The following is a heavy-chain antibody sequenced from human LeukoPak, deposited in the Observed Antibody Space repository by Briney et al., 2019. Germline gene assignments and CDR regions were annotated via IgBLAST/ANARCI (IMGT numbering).Heavy chain of an antibody. Sequence: GGSLRLSCAASGFTFSSYAMHWVRQAPGKGLEWVAVISYDGSNKYYADSVKGRFTISRDNAKNSLYLQMNSLRAEDTAVYYCARKGAVAGYFDYWGQGTLVTVSS. CDR1: GFTFSSYA. CDR3: ARKGAVAGYFDY. J-gene: IGHJ4*02. CDR2: ISYDGSNK. V-gene: IGHV3-30*04. D-gene: IGHD6-19*01.